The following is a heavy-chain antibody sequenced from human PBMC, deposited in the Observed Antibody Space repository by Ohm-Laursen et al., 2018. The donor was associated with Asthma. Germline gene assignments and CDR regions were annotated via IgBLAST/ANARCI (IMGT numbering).Heavy chain of an antibody. D-gene: IGHD1-26*01. V-gene: IGHV3-23*01. CDR1: GFTFNFFA. CDR3: GKGQWEYDY. CDR2: IGHDGHDA. J-gene: IGHJ4*02. Sequence: GSLRLSRTASGFTFNFFAMSWVRQAPGKGLEWVSGIGHDGHDAYYADSVKGRFSISRDNSKNTVYLQMNSLRAEDTAVYYCGKGQWEYDYWGQGTLVTVSS.